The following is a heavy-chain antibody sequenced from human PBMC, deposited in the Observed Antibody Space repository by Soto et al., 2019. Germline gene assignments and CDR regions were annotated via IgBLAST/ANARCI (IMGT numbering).Heavy chain of an antibody. CDR3: ARAEYAVAATRGYYYGMDV. Sequence: ASVKVSCKASGGTFSSYAISWVRQAPGQGLEWMGGIIPIFGTANYAQKFQGRVTITADESTSTAYMELSSLRSEDTAVYYCARAEYAVAATRGYYYGMDVWGQGTTVTVSS. CDR1: GGTFSSYA. V-gene: IGHV1-69*13. CDR2: IIPIFGTA. J-gene: IGHJ6*02. D-gene: IGHD1-26*01.